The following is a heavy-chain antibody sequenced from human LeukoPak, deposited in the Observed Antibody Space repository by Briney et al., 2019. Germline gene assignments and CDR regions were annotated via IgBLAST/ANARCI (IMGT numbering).Heavy chain of an antibody. V-gene: IGHV1-2*02. CDR3: ARGMDAEAFQN. CDR1: GYRFTAYP. D-gene: IGHD2-2*03. Sequence: GASVKVSCKTFGYRFTAYPLHWVRQAPGQGLEWLGWMNPHSGETNNAQKFQGRVTMTRDTSISVAYMQLSSLRSDDTAVYYCARGMDAEAFQNWGQGTLVTVSS. J-gene: IGHJ1*01. CDR2: MNPHSGET.